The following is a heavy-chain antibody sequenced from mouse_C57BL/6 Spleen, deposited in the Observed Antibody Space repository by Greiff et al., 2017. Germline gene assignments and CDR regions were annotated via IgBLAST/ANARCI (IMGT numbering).Heavy chain of an antibody. J-gene: IGHJ1*03. CDR1: GYTFTDYE. CDR3: TRGGDYGPRYSDV. Sequence: QVQLQQSGAELVRPGASVTLSCKASGYTFTDYEMHWVKQTPVHGLEWIGAIDPETGGTAYNQKFKGKAILTADKSSSTAYMELRSLTSEDSAVYYCTRGGDYGPRYSDVWGTGTTVTVSS. CDR2: IDPETGGT. D-gene: IGHD1-1*01. V-gene: IGHV1-15*01.